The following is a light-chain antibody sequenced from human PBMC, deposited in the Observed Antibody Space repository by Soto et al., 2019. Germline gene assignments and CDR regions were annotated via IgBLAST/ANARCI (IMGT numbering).Light chain of an antibody. J-gene: IGKJ4*01. CDR3: QQYNKWPLT. V-gene: IGKV3-15*01. Sequence: ERVMTQSPATLSVSQGERATLSCRASESVSSNLAWYQQKPGQAPRLLIYGASTRATGVPARFSGSGSGTEFTLTISSLQSEDFAVFYCQQYNKWPLTFGGGTKVELK. CDR2: GAS. CDR1: ESVSSN.